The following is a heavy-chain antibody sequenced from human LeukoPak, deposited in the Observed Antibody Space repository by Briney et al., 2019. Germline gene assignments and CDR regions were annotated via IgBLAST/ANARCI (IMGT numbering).Heavy chain of an antibody. Sequence: GGPLPLFCSPSGFTFRSYRMLGLPQAPGKALVGVSYISSSSSTIYYADSVKGRFTISRDNAKNLLYLQMNSLRAEDTAVYYCARVAAAGPFGYVQHWGQGTLVTVSS. D-gene: IGHD6-13*01. V-gene: IGHV3-48*01. CDR2: ISSSSSTI. CDR1: GFTFRSYR. CDR3: ARVAAAGPFGYVQH. J-gene: IGHJ1*01.